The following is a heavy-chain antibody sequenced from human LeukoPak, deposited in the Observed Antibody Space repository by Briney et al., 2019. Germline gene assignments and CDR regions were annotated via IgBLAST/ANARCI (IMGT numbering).Heavy chain of an antibody. CDR2: ISYDGSNK. CDR1: GFTFNDYA. V-gene: IGHV3-30-3*01. Sequence: GRSLRLSCAASGFTFNDYAMHWVRQAPGKGLEWVAVISYDGSNKYYADSVKGRFTISRDNSKNTLYLQMNSLRAEDTAVYYCARVPTGSGSSIYYYYYGMDVWGQGTTVTVSS. D-gene: IGHD3-10*01. J-gene: IGHJ6*02. CDR3: ARVPTGSGSSIYYYYYGMDV.